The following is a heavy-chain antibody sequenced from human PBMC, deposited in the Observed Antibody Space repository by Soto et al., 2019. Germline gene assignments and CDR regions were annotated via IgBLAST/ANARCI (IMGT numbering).Heavy chain of an antibody. CDR3: ARDTYLDSSGPTYYYYYVIDV. CDR1: GFTFTDYA. V-gene: IGHV3-30-3*01. D-gene: IGHD3-22*01. CDR2: ISYDGGKK. Sequence: QVQLVESGGGVVQPGRSLRLSCAASGFTFTDYALHWVRQAPGKGLEWVAVISYDGGKKYYADSVKGRFTISRDNSKNTVYLQMNSLRVEDTAVYYCARDTYLDSSGPTYYYYYVIDVWGQGTTVTVSS. J-gene: IGHJ6*02.